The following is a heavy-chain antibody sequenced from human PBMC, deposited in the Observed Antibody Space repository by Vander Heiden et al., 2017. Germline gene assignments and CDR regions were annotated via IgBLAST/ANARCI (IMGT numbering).Heavy chain of an antibody. J-gene: IGHJ6*02. Sequence: EVQLVESGGGLVQPGGSLRLSCAASGFTFSSYWVSWVRQAPGKGLEWVANIKQDGSEKYYVDSVKGRFTISRDNAKNSLYLQMNSLRAEDTAVYYCARFPADYGGYYYYYGMDVWGQGTTVTVSS. V-gene: IGHV3-7*01. CDR2: IKQDGSEK. D-gene: IGHD4-17*01. CDR3: ARFPADYGGYYYYYGMDV. CDR1: GFTFSSYW.